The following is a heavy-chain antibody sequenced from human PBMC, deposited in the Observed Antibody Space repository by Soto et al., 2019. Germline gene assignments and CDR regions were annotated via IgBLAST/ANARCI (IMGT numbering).Heavy chain of an antibody. D-gene: IGHD6-6*01. Sequence: GGSLRLSCAASGFTFSSYSMNWVRQAPGKGLEWVSYISSSSSTIYYADSVKGRFTISRDNAKNSLYLQMNSLRDEDTAVYYCARDLVAARLDYYYGMDVWGQGTTVTVSS. J-gene: IGHJ6*02. CDR2: ISSSSSTI. V-gene: IGHV3-48*02. CDR1: GFTFSSYS. CDR3: ARDLVAARLDYYYGMDV.